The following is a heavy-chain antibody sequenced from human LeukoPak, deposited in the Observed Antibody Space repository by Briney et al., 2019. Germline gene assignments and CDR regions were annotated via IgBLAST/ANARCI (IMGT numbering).Heavy chain of an antibody. CDR2: IRYDGSNK. Sequence: GGSLRLSCAASGFTFSSYGMHWVRQAPGKGLEWVAFIRYDGSNKYYADSVKGRFTISRDNSKNTLYLQMNSLRAEDTAVYYCAKDITMIVVVSFQDAFDIWGQGTMVTVSS. V-gene: IGHV3-30*02. J-gene: IGHJ3*02. CDR1: GFTFSSYG. D-gene: IGHD3-22*01. CDR3: AKDITMIVVVSFQDAFDI.